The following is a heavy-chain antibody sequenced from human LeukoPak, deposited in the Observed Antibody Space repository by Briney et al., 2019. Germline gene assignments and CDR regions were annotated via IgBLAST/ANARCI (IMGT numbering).Heavy chain of an antibody. CDR2: ISDSGRYI. Sequence: GGSLRLSCVASDFTFSTYDMTWVRQAPGKGLEWVSSISDSGRYIFSADSMRGRFIIYRDNSAKTLYLQMNSLQPGDTATYFRASKLPGVAYYFDSWGQGTQVTVSS. CDR3: ASKLPGVAYYFDS. V-gene: IGHV3-23*01. CDR1: DFTFSTYD. D-gene: IGHD3-16*01. J-gene: IGHJ4*02.